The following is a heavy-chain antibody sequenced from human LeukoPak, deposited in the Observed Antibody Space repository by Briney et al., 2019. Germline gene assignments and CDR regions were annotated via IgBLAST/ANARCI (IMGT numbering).Heavy chain of an antibody. CDR3: ARDLRIFGVVILADYYYGMDV. J-gene: IGHJ6*02. CDR2: ISYDGSNK. V-gene: IGHV3-30-3*01. CDR1: GFTFSSYA. D-gene: IGHD3-3*01. Sequence: PGGSLRLSCAASGFTFSSYAMHWVRQAPGKGLEWVAVISYDGSNKYYADSVKGRLTISRDNSKNTLYLQMNSLRAEDTAVYYCARDLRIFGVVILADYYYGMDVWGQGTTVTVSS.